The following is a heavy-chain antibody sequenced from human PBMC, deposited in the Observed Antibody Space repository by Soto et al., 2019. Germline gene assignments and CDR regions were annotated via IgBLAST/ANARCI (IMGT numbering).Heavy chain of an antibody. D-gene: IGHD2-21*01. CDR2: ISGYNGDT. V-gene: IGHV1-18*01. J-gene: IGHJ3*01. CDR3: ASEGHCEEGRTFD. CDR1: GYDFTNNG. Sequence: QVQLVQSGAEVKKAGASVKVSCKTSGYDFTNNGISWVRQAPGQGLEWMGGISGYNGDTKYSQKLQGRVTLTTDTTTSTAYMDMSGVRCNDTDVNYCASEGHCEEGRTFD.